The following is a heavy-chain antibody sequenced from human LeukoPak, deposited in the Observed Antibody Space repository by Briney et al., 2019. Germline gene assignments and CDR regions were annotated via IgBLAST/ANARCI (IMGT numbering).Heavy chain of an antibody. D-gene: IGHD3-16*01. CDR2: ISYDGSNK. Sequence: GGSLRLSCAASGFTLSDFAMHWVRQAPGKGLEWVAFISYDGSNKYYADSVKGRFTISRDNSKSTLYLQMNSLKPEDTTLYYCARNQTVWAARPYGGREPLVPVPS. CDR3: ARNQTVWAARPY. CDR1: GFTLSDFA. V-gene: IGHV3-30-3*01. J-gene: IGHJ4*02.